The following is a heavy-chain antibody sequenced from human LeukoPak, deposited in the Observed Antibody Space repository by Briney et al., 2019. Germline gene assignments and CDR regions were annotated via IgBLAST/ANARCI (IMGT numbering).Heavy chain of an antibody. CDR2: IYKDGVA. Sequence: GGSLRLSCAASGFTVSSNYMSWVRQAPGKGLEWVSAIYKDGVAFHADPVKGRFTISRDTSKNTLFLQMNNLRTEDTAVYHCAKGLQNYLCAYEYWGQGSLVTVSS. V-gene: IGHV3-66*02. CDR1: GFTVSSNY. CDR3: AKGLQNYLCAYEY. D-gene: IGHD2/OR15-2a*01. J-gene: IGHJ4*01.